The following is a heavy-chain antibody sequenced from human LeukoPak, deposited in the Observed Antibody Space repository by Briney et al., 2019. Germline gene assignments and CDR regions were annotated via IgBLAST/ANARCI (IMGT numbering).Heavy chain of an antibody. CDR1: GFTFSSYT. Sequence: GGSLRLSCAASGFTFSSYTMNWVRQAPGKGLEWGSSITTSSTYIYYADSVRGRFTISRDNAKNSLYLRMSSLRVEDTAVYYCAQIYTYGSSQFDYWGQGTLVTVSS. CDR3: AQIYTYGSSQFDY. V-gene: IGHV3-21*01. CDR2: ITTSSTYI. J-gene: IGHJ4*02. D-gene: IGHD5-18*01.